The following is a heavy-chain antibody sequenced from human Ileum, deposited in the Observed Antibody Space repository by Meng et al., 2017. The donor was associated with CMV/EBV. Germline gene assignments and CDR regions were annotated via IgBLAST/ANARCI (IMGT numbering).Heavy chain of an antibody. CDR1: GYTFTSYY. D-gene: IGHD2-2*01. Sequence: ASVKVSCKASGYTFTSYYMHWVRQAPGQGLEWMGWINPNSGGTNYAQKFQGRVTMTRDTSISTAYMELSRLRSDDTAVYYCAREYCSSTSCLGAFDIWGQGTMVTVSS. V-gene: IGHV1-2*02. CDR3: AREYCSSTSCLGAFDI. J-gene: IGHJ3*02. CDR2: INPNSGGT.